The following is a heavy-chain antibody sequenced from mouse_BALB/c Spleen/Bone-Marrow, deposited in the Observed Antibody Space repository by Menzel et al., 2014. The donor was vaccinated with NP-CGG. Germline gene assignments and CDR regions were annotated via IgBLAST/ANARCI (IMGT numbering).Heavy chain of an antibody. D-gene: IGHD2-12*01. CDR2: IYPGDGDT. CDR3: ARGDYRYGDFAMDY. Sequence: QVTLKECGAELVRPGSSVKISCKASGYALSSNWMNWVKQRPGQGLEWIGQIYPGDGDTNYNGKFQGKATLTADKSSSTAYMQLSSLTSEDSAVYFCARGDYRYGDFAMDYWGQGTSVTVSS. J-gene: IGHJ4*01. V-gene: IGHV1-80*01. CDR1: GYALSSNW.